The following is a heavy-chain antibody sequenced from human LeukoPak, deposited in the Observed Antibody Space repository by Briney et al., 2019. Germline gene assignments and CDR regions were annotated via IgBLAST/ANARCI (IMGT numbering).Heavy chain of an antibody. CDR1: GGSISSGSYY. J-gene: IGHJ6*03. Sequence: PSQTLSLTCTVSGGSISSGSYYWSWIRQPAGKGLEWIGRIYTSVSTNYNPSLKSRVTISVDTSKNQFSLKLSSVTAADTAVYYCARDRYYYMDVWGKGTTVTVSS. CDR2: IYTSVST. V-gene: IGHV4-61*02. CDR3: ARDRYYYMDV.